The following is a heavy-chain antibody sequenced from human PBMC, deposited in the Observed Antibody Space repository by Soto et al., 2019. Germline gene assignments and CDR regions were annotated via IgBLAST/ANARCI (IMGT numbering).Heavy chain of an antibody. Sequence: GGSLRLSCAASGFTFSSYSMNWVRQAPGKGLEWVSSISSSSSYIYYADSVKGRFTISRYNAKNSLYLQMNSLRAEDTAVYYCAREIASSSWYGDYYYYMDVWGKGTTVTVSS. CDR2: ISSSSSYI. CDR3: AREIASSSWYGDYYYYMDV. D-gene: IGHD6-13*01. CDR1: GFTFSSYS. J-gene: IGHJ6*03. V-gene: IGHV3-21*01.